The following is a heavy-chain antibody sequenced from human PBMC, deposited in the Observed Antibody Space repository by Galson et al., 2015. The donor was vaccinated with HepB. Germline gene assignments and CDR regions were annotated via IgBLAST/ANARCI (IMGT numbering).Heavy chain of an antibody. V-gene: IGHV2-5*02. Sequence: PALVKPTQTLTLTCTFSGFSLSTSGVGVGWIRQPPGKALEWLALIYWDDDKRYSPSLKSRLTITKDTSKNQVVLTMTNMDPVDTATYYCAHSSNPRGGYDFWSGYYTLDYWGQGTLVTVSS. J-gene: IGHJ4*02. D-gene: IGHD3-3*01. CDR2: IYWDDDK. CDR1: GFSLSTSGVG. CDR3: AHSSNPRGGYDFWSGYYTLDY.